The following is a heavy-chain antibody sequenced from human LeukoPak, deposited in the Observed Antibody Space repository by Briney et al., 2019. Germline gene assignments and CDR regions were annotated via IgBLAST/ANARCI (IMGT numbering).Heavy chain of an antibody. Sequence: GGSLRLSCAASGFTFSSYQMNWVRQAPGKGLEWVSYISSSGSTIYDADSVRGRFSISRDNAKNSLYLQMNSLRAEDTAVYYCARGFCDSCAYRAYAFDIWGQGTMVTVSS. CDR2: ISSSGSTI. D-gene: IGHD3-22*01. V-gene: IGHV3-48*03. CDR1: GFTFSSYQ. CDR3: ARGFCDSCAYRAYAFDI. J-gene: IGHJ3*02.